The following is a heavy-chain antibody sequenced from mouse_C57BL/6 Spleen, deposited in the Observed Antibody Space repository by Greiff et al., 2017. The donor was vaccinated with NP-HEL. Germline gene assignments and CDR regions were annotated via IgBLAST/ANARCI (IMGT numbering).Heavy chain of an antibody. CDR1: GYTFTNYW. J-gene: IGHJ2*01. CDR3: AREDYDEGGFDY. V-gene: IGHV1-63*01. CDR2: IYPGGGYT. Sequence: QVQLKQSGAELVRPGTSVKMSCKASGYTFTNYWIGWAKQRPGHGLEWIGDIYPGGGYTNYNEKFKGKATLTADKSSSPAYMQFSSLTSEDSAIYYCAREDYDEGGFDYWGQGTTLTVSS. D-gene: IGHD2-4*01.